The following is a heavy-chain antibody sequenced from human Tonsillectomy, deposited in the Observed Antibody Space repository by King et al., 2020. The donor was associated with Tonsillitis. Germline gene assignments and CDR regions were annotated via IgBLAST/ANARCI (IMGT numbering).Heavy chain of an antibody. J-gene: IGHJ6*03. CDR2: IYYSGNT. Sequence: VQLQESGPGLVKPSQTLSLTCTVSGGSISSGDYYWSWIRQPPGKGLEWIGYIYYSGNTYYNPSLKSRVTISVDTSKTQFSLKLSTVTAADTAVYFCARTPDYDYYYYMDVWGKGTTVTVSS. CDR1: GGSISSGDYY. V-gene: IGHV4-30-4*01. CDR3: ARTPDYDYYYYMDV.